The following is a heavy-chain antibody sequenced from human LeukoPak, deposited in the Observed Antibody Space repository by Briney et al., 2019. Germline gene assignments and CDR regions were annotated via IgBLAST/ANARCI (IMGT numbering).Heavy chain of an antibody. CDR1: GGSISNYY. V-gene: IGHV4-59*01. CDR2: IYYSGST. CDR3: ARTLNWNYVFGY. D-gene: IGHD1-7*01. J-gene: IGHJ4*02. Sequence: PSETLSLTCTVSGGSISNYYWSWIRQPPGKGLEWIGYIYYSGSTSYNPSLKSRVTISVDTSKNQFSLQLSSVTAADTAVYYCARTLNWNYVFGYWGQGTLVTVSS.